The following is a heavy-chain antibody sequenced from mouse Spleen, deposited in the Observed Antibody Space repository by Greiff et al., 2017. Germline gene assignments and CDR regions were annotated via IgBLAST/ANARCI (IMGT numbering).Heavy chain of an antibody. CDR3: ARAVAYYSNYPSWYFDV. Sequence: EVKVVESGGGLVQSGRSLRLSCATSGFTFSDFYMEWVRQAPGKGLEWIAASRNKANDYTTEYSASVKGRFIVSRDTSQSILYLQMNALRAEDTAIYYCARAVAYYSNYPSWYFDVWGTGTTVTVSS. V-gene: IGHV7-1*01. D-gene: IGHD2-5*01. CDR2: SRNKANDYTT. J-gene: IGHJ1*03. CDR1: GFTFSDFY.